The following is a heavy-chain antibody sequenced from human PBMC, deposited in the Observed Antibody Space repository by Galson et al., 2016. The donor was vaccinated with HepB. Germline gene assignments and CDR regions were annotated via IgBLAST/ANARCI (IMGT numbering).Heavy chain of an antibody. CDR3: AKFQGHPVSTYYFDY. D-gene: IGHD5/OR15-5a*01. J-gene: IGHJ4*02. CDR1: GSTFSGSA. V-gene: IGHV3-73*01. CDR2: IRSKANSYAT. Sequence: SLRLSCAASGSTFSGSAMHWVRQASGKGLEWVGRIRSKANSYATAYAASVKGRFTISRDDSKNTAYLQMNSLRAEDTAVYYCAKFQGHPVSTYYFDYWGQGTLVTVSA.